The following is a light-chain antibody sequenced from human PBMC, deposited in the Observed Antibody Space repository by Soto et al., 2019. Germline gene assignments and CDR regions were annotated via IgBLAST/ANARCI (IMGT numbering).Light chain of an antibody. CDR3: QHYNSYSEA. Sequence: DIQMTQSPSTLSASLGDRVTVTCRASQSISSGLAWYQQKPGKAPKLLIYKASTLKSGVPSRFSGSGSGTEFTLTISSLQPDDFATYYCQHYNSYSEAFGQGTKGDIK. CDR1: QSISSG. CDR2: KAS. J-gene: IGKJ1*01. V-gene: IGKV1-5*03.